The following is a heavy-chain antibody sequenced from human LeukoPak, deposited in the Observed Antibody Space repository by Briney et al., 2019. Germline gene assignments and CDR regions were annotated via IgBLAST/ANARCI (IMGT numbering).Heavy chain of an antibody. CDR1: GFTFNTFN. V-gene: IGHV3-21*01. J-gene: IGHJ4*02. D-gene: IGHD3-9*01. CDR2: ITSGGDYI. CDR3: ARGHYDVLAASYKWTPDY. Sequence: GGSQRLSCAASGFTFNTFNMNWVRQAPGEGLEWVSSITSGGDYIYYADSVKGRFTTSRDNAKNSLSLQLNSLRVEDTAVYYCARGHYDVLAASYKWTPDYWGQGTLVTVSS.